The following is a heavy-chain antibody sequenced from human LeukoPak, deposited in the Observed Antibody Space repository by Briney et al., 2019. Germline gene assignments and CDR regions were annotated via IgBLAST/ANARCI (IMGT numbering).Heavy chain of an antibody. J-gene: IGHJ5*02. CDR2: IYYSGST. D-gene: IGHD2-2*02. Sequence: SETLPLTCTVSGGSISSYYWSWIRQPPGKGLEWIGYIYYSGSTNYNPSLKSRVTISVDTSKNQFSLKLSSVTAADTAVYYCARDLGDSLGYCSSTSCYSWFDPWGQGTLVTVSS. CDR3: ARDLGDSLGYCSSTSCYSWFDP. CDR1: GGSISSYY. V-gene: IGHV4-59*12.